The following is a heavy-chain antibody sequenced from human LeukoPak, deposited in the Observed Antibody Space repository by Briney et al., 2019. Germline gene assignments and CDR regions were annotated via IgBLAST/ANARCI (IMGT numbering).Heavy chain of an antibody. Sequence: SETLSLTCAVSGYSISSGYYWAWIRQSPGKGLEWIGSIFHSGITYYNPSLKSRITISVDTSKNQFSLRLSSVTAADTAVYYCARRISTRRGETCSSTSCYFDYWGQGTLVTVSS. CDR3: ARRISTRRGETCSSTSCYFDY. J-gene: IGHJ4*02. V-gene: IGHV4-38-2*01. D-gene: IGHD2-2*01. CDR1: GYSISSGYY. CDR2: IFHSGIT.